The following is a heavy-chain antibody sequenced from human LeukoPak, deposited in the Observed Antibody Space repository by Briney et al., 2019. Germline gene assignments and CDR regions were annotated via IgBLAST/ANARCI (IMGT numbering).Heavy chain of an antibody. CDR1: GFTFSNYW. CDR3: ARTYYDILTGYNPYFDY. Sequence: PGGSLRLSCAASGFTFSNYWMSWVRQAPGKGLEWVANIKEDGSEKNYVDSVKGRFTISRDNAKNSLYLQMNSLRAEDTAVYYCARTYYDILTGYNPYFDYWGQGTLVTVSS. V-gene: IGHV3-7*01. J-gene: IGHJ4*02. D-gene: IGHD3-9*01. CDR2: IKEDGSEK.